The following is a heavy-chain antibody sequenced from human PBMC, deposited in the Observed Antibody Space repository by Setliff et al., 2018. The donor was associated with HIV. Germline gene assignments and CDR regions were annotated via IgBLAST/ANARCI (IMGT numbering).Heavy chain of an antibody. D-gene: IGHD2-15*01. Sequence: ASVKVSCKASGGTFSSYAISWVRQAPGQGLEWMGGIIPIFGTANYAQKFQGRVTITTDESTSTAYMELSSLRSEDTAVYSCARERRYCSGGSCSKFFDYWGQGTQVTVSS. CDR3: ARERRYCSGGSCSKFFDY. CDR2: IIPIFGTA. J-gene: IGHJ4*02. CDR1: GGTFSSYA. V-gene: IGHV1-69*05.